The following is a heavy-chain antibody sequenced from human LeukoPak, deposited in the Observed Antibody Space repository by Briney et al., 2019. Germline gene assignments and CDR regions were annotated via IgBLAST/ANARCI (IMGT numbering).Heavy chain of an antibody. CDR2: IYTSGST. CDR3: ARGGLYLYYFDY. D-gene: IGHD3-16*01. J-gene: IGHJ4*02. V-gene: IGHV4-4*07. CDR1: GGSISSYY. Sequence: SETLSLTCTVSGGSISSYYWSWIRQPVRKGLEWIGRIYTSGSTNYNPSLKCRVTMSVDTSKNQFSLKLSSVTAADTAVYYCARGGLYLYYFDYWGQGTLVTVSP.